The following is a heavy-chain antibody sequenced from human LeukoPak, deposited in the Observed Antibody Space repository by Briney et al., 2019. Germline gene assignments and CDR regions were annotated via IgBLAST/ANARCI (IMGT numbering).Heavy chain of an antibody. Sequence: ASVKVSCKASGYTFTSYGISWVRQAPGQGLEWMGWISAYNGNTNYAQKFQGRVTMTRDTSISTAYMELSRLRSDDTAVYYCARGGFTYYYDSSGYSSFDYWGQGTLVTVSS. CDR3: ARGGFTYYYDSSGYSSFDY. CDR2: ISAYNGNT. CDR1: GYTFTSYG. V-gene: IGHV1-18*01. J-gene: IGHJ4*02. D-gene: IGHD3-22*01.